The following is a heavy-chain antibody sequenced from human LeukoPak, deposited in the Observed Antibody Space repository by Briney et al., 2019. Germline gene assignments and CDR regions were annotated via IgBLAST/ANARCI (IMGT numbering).Heavy chain of an antibody. CDR1: GFTFSSYG. D-gene: IGHD3-3*01. CDR3: AKDLTDYYFDY. J-gene: IGHJ4*02. V-gene: IGHV3-30*18. Sequence: PGGSLRLSCAASGFTFSSYGMHWVRQAPGKGLEWVAVISYDGGNKYYADSVKGRFTISRDNSKSTLYLQMNSLRAEDTAVYYCAKDLTDYYFDYWGQGTLVTVSS. CDR2: ISYDGGNK.